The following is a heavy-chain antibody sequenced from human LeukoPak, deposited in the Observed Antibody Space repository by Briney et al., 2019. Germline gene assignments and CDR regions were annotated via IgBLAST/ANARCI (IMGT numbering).Heavy chain of an antibody. D-gene: IGHD3-10*02. CDR3: AELGITMIGGV. CDR2: ISSSSSYI. CDR1: RFTFSSYS. V-gene: IGHV3-21*01. J-gene: IGHJ6*04. Sequence: GGSLRLSCAASRFTFSSYSMNWVRQAPGKGLEWVSSISSSSSYIYYADSVKGRFTISRDNAKNSLYLQMNGLRAEDTAVYYCAELGITMIGGVWGKGTTVTISS.